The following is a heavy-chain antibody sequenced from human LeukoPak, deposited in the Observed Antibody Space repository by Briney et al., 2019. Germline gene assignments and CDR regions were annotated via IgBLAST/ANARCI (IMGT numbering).Heavy chain of an antibody. J-gene: IGHJ4*02. CDR1: GFIFSNYA. CDR2: ISSRGDST. V-gene: IGHV3-23*01. D-gene: IGHD2-15*01. CDR3: AKTTTGYSSGRYPAWPIDY. Sequence: GGSLRLSCAASGFIFSNYAMSWVRQVPGRGLEWVSTISSRGDSTYVADSVKGRFTISRDNSKNTVYLQMDSLRAEDTATYYCAKTTTGYSSGRYPAWPIDYWGQGTLVTVSS.